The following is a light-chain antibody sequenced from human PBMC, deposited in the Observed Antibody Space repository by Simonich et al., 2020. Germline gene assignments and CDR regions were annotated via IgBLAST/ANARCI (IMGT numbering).Light chain of an antibody. Sequence: NFMLTQPHSVSESPGKTVTISCTRSSGSIASNYVQWYQQRPGSSPTTVIYGDNQSPSGVPDRFSGSIDSSSNSASLTISGLKTEDEADYYCQSYDSSNRVFGGGTKLTVL. CDR2: GDN. CDR1: SGSIASNY. J-gene: IGLJ3*02. CDR3: QSYDSSNRV. V-gene: IGLV6-57*01.